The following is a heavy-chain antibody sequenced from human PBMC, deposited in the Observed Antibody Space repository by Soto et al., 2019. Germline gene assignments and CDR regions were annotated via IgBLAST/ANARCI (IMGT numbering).Heavy chain of an antibody. V-gene: IGHV1-3*01. D-gene: IGHD2-2*01. Sequence: QVQLVQSGAEVKKPGASLKVSCKASGYTFTSYAMHWVRQAPGQRLELMGWINAGNGNTKYSQKFQGRVTITRDTSASTAYMELSSLRSEDTAVYYCASDLGYCSRPSCYLDAFDIWGQGTMVTVSS. J-gene: IGHJ3*02. CDR3: ASDLGYCSRPSCYLDAFDI. CDR2: INAGNGNT. CDR1: GYTFTSYA.